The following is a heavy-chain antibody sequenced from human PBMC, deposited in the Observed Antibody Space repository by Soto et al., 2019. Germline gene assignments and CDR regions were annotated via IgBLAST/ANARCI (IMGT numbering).Heavy chain of an antibody. CDR3: ARWGLQSYYDFWSGYSSYGMDV. CDR1: GGTFSSYA. V-gene: IGHV1-69*01. Sequence: QVQLVQSGAEVKKPGSSVKVSCKASGGTFSSYAISWVRQAPGQGLEWMGGIIPIFGTANYAQKFQGRVTSTADESTSTAYMELNSLRSEDTAVYYCARWGLQSYYDFWSGYSSYGMDVWGQGTTVTVSS. D-gene: IGHD3-3*01. CDR2: IIPIFGTA. J-gene: IGHJ6*02.